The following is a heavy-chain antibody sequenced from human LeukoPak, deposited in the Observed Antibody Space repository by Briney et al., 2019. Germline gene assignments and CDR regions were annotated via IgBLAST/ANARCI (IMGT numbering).Heavy chain of an antibody. CDR1: GFTFSSYA. J-gene: IGHJ5*02. CDR3: AKAYSSDWYSWFDP. Sequence: GGSLRLSCAASGFTFSSYAMNWVRQAPGKGLEWVSVISGSGGSTYYANSVKGRFTISRDNPKNTLYLQMNTLRAEDTALYYCAKAYSSDWYSWFDPWGQGTLVTVSS. CDR2: ISGSGGST. V-gene: IGHV3-23*01. D-gene: IGHD6-19*01.